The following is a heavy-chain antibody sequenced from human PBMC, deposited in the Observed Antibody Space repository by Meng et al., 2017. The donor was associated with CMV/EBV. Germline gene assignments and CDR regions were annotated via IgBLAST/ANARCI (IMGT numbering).Heavy chain of an antibody. J-gene: IGHJ3*02. D-gene: IGHD3-16*01. V-gene: IGHV5-51*01. CDR2: IYPGDSDI. CDR3: ARHWGTHNTFDI. CDR1: VYSCTSYW. Sequence: CKASVYSCTSYWLGCVRQMPGKGLEWMGIIYPGDSDIRYRPSFQGQVTISADKSISTAYLQWSSLKASDTAIYYCARHWGTHNTFDIWGQGTMVTVSS.